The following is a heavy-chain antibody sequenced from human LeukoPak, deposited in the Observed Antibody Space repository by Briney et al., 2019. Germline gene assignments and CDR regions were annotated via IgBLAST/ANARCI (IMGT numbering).Heavy chain of an antibody. CDR2: INHSGST. D-gene: IGHD3-16*02. V-gene: IGHV4-34*01. CDR1: GGSFSGYY. J-gene: IGHJ4*02. CDR3: ARGEYDYVWGSYRSSYFDY. Sequence: SETLSLTCAVYGGSFSGYYWSWIRQPPGKGLEWIGEINHSGSTNYNPSLKSRVTISVDTSKNQFSLKLSSVTAADTAVYYCARGEYDYVWGSYRSSYFDYWGQGTLVTVSS.